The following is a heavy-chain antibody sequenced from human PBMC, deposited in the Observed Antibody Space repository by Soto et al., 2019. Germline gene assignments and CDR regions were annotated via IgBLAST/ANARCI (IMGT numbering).Heavy chain of an antibody. CDR1: GFTVSTQY. CDR2: IYSGGST. CDR3: ARDPWAADY. D-gene: IGHD3-16*01. Sequence: ESGGGLVQPGGSLRLSCAASGFTVSTQYMSWVRQATGKGLEWVSVIYSGGSTFYADSVRGRFTISRDNSKNTVNLQMNSLRAEDTAVYYCARDPWAADYWGQGTLVTVSS. V-gene: IGHV3-66*01. J-gene: IGHJ4*02.